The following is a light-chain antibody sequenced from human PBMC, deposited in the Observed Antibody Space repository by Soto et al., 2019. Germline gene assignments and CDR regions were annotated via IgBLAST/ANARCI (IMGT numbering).Light chain of an antibody. V-gene: IGKV3-20*01. CDR3: QQYGSPGT. CDR2: GAS. CDR1: QSVSNNY. J-gene: IGKJ1*01. Sequence: IVLTQSPGPLSLSTGERATLSCRASQSVSNNYLAWYQQKPGQAPRLLIYGASNRATGIPDRFSGSGSGTDFTLTISRLEPEDFAVYYCQQYGSPGTFGQGTKVDIK.